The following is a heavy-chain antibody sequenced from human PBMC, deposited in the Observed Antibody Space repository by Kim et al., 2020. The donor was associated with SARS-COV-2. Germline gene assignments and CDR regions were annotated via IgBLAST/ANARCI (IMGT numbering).Heavy chain of an antibody. CDR1: GGSISSGGYY. V-gene: IGHV4-31*03. Sequence: SETLSLTCTVSGGSISSGGYYWSWIRQHPGKGLEWIGYIYYSGSTYYNPSLKSRVTISVDTSKNQFSLKLSSVTAADTAVYYCARDLIVRGGVGGYYYYGMDVWGQGTTVTVSS. J-gene: IGHJ6*02. D-gene: IGHD3-16*01. CDR2: IYYSGST. CDR3: ARDLIVRGGVGGYYYYGMDV.